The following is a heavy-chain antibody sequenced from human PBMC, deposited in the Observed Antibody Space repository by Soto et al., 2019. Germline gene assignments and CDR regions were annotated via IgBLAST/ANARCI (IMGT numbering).Heavy chain of an antibody. D-gene: IGHD6-19*01. CDR2: ISAYIGKA. CDR1: GYTFTSYG. V-gene: IGHV1-69*13. J-gene: IGHJ4*02. Sequence: SVKVSCKASGYTFTSYGISWVRQAPGQGLEWMGGISAYIGKANYAQKFQGRVTITADESTSTAYMELSSLRSEDTAVYYCARGPSSIAVAGFDYWGQGTLVTVPQ. CDR3: ARGPSSIAVAGFDY.